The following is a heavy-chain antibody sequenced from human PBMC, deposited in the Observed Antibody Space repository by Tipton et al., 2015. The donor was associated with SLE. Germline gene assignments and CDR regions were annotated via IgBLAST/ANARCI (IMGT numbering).Heavy chain of an antibody. CDR3: ARGHTAMVGSLYYYGMDV. V-gene: IGHV4-59*12. CDR2: IYYSGST. D-gene: IGHD5-18*01. Sequence: TLSLTCTVSGASISDYYWTWIRQFPGKGLEWIGYIYYSGSTNYNPSLKSRVTISVDTSKNQFSLKLSSVTAADTALYYCARGHTAMVGSLYYYGMDVWGQTSTVTVSS. J-gene: IGHJ6*02. CDR1: GASISDYY.